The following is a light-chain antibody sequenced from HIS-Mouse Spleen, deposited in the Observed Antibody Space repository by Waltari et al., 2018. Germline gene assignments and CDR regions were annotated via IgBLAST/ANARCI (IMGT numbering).Light chain of an antibody. CDR2: AAS. Sequence: DIQLTQSPSFLSASVGDRVTITFQASQGISSYLACYQQKPGKVPKLLIYAASTLQSGVPSRFSGSGSGTEFTLTISSLQPEDFATYYCQQLNSYPPTFGQGTKVEIK. CDR3: QQLNSYPPT. J-gene: IGKJ1*01. V-gene: IGKV1-9*01. CDR1: QGISSY.